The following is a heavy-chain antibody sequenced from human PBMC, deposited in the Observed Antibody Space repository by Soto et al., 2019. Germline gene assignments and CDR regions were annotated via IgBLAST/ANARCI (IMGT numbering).Heavy chain of an antibody. CDR2: IIPIFGTA. V-gene: IGHV1-69*13. D-gene: IGHD3-9*01. CDR1: GGTFSSYA. Sequence: SVKVSCKASGGTFSSYAISWVRQAPGQGLEWMGGIIPIFGTANYAQKFQGRVTITADESTSTAYMELSSLRSEDTAVYYCATQTYLRYFGPLYAFDIGGQGTMVTVSS. CDR3: ATQTYLRYFGPLYAFDI. J-gene: IGHJ3*02.